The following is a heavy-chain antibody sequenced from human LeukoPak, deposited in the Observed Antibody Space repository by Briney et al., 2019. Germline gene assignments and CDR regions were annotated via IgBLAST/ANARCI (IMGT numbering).Heavy chain of an antibody. J-gene: IGHJ4*02. D-gene: IGHD1-26*01. CDR1: GFTFSSYE. CDR2: ISSSGSTI. CDR3: ARGVGGSFNTYYFDY. V-gene: IGHV3-48*03. Sequence: PGGSLRLSCAASGFTFSSYEVNWVRQAPGKGLEWVSYISSSGSTIYYADSVKGRFTISRDNAKNSLYLQMNSLRAEDTAVYYCARGVGGSFNTYYFDYWGQGTLVTVSS.